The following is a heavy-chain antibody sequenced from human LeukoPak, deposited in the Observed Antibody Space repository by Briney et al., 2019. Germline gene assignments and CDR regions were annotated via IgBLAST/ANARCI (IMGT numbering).Heavy chain of an antibody. V-gene: IGHV4-59*12. CDR3: ASQGSALYYFDY. CDR2: IYYSGTT. CDR1: GGSISGYS. J-gene: IGHJ4*02. Sequence: PSETLSLTCTVSGGSISGYSWSWIRQPPGKGLDWIGYIYYSGTTNYNPSLKSRVTMSVDTSKNQFSLKLSSVTAADTAVYYCASQGSALYYFDYWGQGTLVTVSS. D-gene: IGHD3-10*01.